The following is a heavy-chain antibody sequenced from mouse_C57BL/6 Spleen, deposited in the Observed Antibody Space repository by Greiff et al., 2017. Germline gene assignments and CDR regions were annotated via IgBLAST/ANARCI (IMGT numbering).Heavy chain of an antibody. V-gene: IGHV1-15*01. Sequence: VQLQQSGAELVRPGASVTLSCKASGYTFTDYEMHWVKQTPVHGLEWIGAIDPETGGTAYNQKFKGKAILTADKSSSTAYMELRSLTSEDSAVYYCTRNGYYYGSSYDRYYFDYWGQGTTLTVSS. CDR1: GYTFTDYE. J-gene: IGHJ2*01. CDR3: TRNGYYYGSSYDRYYFDY. D-gene: IGHD1-1*01. CDR2: IDPETGGT.